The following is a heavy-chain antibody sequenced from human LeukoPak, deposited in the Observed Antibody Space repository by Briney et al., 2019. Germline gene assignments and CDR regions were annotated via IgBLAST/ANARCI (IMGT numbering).Heavy chain of an antibody. J-gene: IGHJ4*02. V-gene: IGHV1-8*01. Sequence: ASVKVSCNASGYTFTSYDINWVRQATGQGLEWMGWMNPNSGNTGYAQKFQGRVTMTRNTSISTAYMELSSLRSEDTAVYYCATVAGYSSGWYYFDYWGQGTLVTVSS. CDR2: MNPNSGNT. D-gene: IGHD6-19*01. CDR3: ATVAGYSSGWYYFDY. CDR1: GYTFTSYD.